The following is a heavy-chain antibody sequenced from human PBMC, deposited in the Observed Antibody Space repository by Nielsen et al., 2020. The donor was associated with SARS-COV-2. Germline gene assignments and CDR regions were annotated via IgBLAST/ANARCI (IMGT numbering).Heavy chain of an antibody. D-gene: IGHD5-18*01. J-gene: IGHJ6*02. Sequence: GESLKISCAASGFTFSSYEMNWVRQAPGKGLEWVSYISSSGSTIYYADSVKGRFTISRDNAKNSLYLQMNSLRAEDTAVYYCARDPGYSYGWDYYYGMDVWGQGTTVTVSS. V-gene: IGHV3-48*03. CDR2: ISSSGSTI. CDR1: GFTFSSYE. CDR3: ARDPGYSYGWDYYYGMDV.